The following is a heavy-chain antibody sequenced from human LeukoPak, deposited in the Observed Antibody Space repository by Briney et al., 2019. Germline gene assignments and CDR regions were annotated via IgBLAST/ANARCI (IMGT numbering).Heavy chain of an antibody. CDR1: RFTFSSYA. CDR2: ISGSGGST. V-gene: IGHV3-23*01. Sequence: GGSLRLSCAASRFTFSSYAMSWVRQAPGKGLEWVSAISGSGGSTYYADSVKGRFTISRDNSKNTLYLQMNSLRAEDTAVYYCAKASTGYCSGGSCYSFDYWGQGTLVTVSS. D-gene: IGHD2-15*01. J-gene: IGHJ4*02. CDR3: AKASTGYCSGGSCYSFDY.